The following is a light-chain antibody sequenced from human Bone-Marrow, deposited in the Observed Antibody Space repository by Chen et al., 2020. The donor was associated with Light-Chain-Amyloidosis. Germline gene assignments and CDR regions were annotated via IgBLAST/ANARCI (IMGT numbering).Light chain of an antibody. Sequence: DIQMSQSPSSVSASIGDRVTITCRASQGISSRLAWYQQKPGKAPKLLIYAASTLHSGVPSRFSGSGSGTDFTLTISRLQPEDFATYYCQQSNTFPITYGQGTRLEIK. CDR2: AAS. CDR3: QQSNTFPIT. V-gene: IGKV1-12*01. J-gene: IGKJ5*01. CDR1: QGISSR.